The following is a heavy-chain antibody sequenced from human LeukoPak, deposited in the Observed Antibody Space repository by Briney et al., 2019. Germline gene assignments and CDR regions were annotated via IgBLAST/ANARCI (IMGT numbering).Heavy chain of an antibody. D-gene: IGHD3-16*02. CDR2: INHSGST. J-gene: IGHJ3*02. V-gene: IGHV4-34*01. CDR1: GGSFSGYY. CDR3: ARRHYDYVWGSYRSGAFDT. Sequence: NPSETLSLTCAVYGGSFSGYYWSWIRQPPGKGLEWIGEINHSGSTNYNPSLKSRVTISVDTSKNQFSLKLSSVTAADTAVYYCARRHYDYVWGSYRSGAFDTWGQGTMVTVSS.